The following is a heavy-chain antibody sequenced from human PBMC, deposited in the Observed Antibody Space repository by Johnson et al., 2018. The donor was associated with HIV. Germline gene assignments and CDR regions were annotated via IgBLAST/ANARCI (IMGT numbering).Heavy chain of an antibody. V-gene: IGHV3-20*04. CDR3: AKDRDGWELLEVDAFDI. CDR2: INWNGGST. CDR1: GFTVDDYG. D-gene: IGHD1-26*01. Sequence: VQLMESGGGVVRPGGSLRVSCMVSGFTVDDYGMNWVRQSPGKGLEWVSGINWNGGSTDYADSVKGRFTISRDNSKNTLYLQMNSLRAEDTAVYYCAKDRDGWELLEVDAFDIWGQGTMVTVSS. J-gene: IGHJ3*02.